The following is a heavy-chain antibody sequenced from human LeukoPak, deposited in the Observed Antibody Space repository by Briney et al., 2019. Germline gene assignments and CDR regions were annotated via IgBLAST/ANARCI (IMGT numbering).Heavy chain of an antibody. Sequence: SVQVSFQASGGTFSSYAISWVRQAPGQGLEWMGEIIPIFGTANYAQNFQGRVTITTDESTSTAYMELRSLRSDDTAVYYCARDDILTAWGQGTLVTVSS. CDR1: GGTFSSYA. V-gene: IGHV1-69*05. D-gene: IGHD3-9*01. CDR2: IIPIFGTA. J-gene: IGHJ4*02. CDR3: ARDDILTA.